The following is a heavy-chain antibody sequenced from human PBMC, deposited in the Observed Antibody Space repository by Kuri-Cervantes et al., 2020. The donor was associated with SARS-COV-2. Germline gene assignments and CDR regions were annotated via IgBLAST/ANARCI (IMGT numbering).Heavy chain of an antibody. V-gene: IGHV3-15*01. J-gene: IGHJ6*03. CDR3: TTLGKLLPQYYYYYDDMDG. Sequence: GGSLRLSCEASGFPFRNAWMSWVRQAPGKGLEWVGRIKSKTDGGTTEYAAPVKGRFTISRDDYKNTLYMQTDSLKTEDTSVYYCTTLGKLLPQYYYYYDDMDGWGKGTMVTVSS. CDR2: IKSKTDGGTT. CDR1: GFPFRNAW. D-gene: IGHD2-15*01.